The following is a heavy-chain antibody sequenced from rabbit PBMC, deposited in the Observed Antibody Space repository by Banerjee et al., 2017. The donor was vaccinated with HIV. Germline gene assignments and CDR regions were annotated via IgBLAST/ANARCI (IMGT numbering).Heavy chain of an antibody. D-gene: IGHD2-1*01. CDR3: LTESRYDDYGDQWDL. J-gene: IGHJ4*01. V-gene: IGHV1S40*01. CDR1: GLEFSNNY. Sequence: QSLEESGGDLVKPGASLTLSCKASGLEFSNNYMCWVRQAPGKGLEWIGCINTGYSGSTYYATWAKGRFTISKTSSTTVTLQVTSLTAADTATYFCLTESRYDDYGDQWDLWGPGTLVTVS. CDR2: INTGYSGST.